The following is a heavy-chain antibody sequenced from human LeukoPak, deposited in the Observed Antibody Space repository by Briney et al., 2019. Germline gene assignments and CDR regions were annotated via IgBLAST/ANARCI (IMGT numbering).Heavy chain of an antibody. CDR2: SGTRGGTK. D-gene: IGHD3-16*02. CDR1: GFTLSRLA. CDR3: LLQMTYGELSDPDF. Sequence: GGSLRLSCAASGFTLSRLAMHWVRQAPGKGLEWVSSSGTRGGTKYYPDSVMGRFTISRDSAMNSVSLQINSLRAEDTAVYYCLLQMTYGELSDPDFRGQGTLVTVSS. J-gene: IGHJ4*02. V-gene: IGHV3-21*01.